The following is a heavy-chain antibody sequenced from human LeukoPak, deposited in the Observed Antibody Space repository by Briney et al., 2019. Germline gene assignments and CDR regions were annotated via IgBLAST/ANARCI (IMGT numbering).Heavy chain of an antibody. Sequence: GRSLRLSCAASGFTFSSYGMHWVRQAPGKGLEWVAVIWYDGSNKYYADSVKGRFTISRDNSKNTLYLQMNSLRAEDTAVYYCARDSYYYDSSGYPGYYFDYWGQGTLVTVSS. CDR2: IWYDGSNK. CDR3: ARDSYYYDSSGYPGYYFDY. V-gene: IGHV3-33*01. D-gene: IGHD3-22*01. J-gene: IGHJ4*02. CDR1: GFTFSSYG.